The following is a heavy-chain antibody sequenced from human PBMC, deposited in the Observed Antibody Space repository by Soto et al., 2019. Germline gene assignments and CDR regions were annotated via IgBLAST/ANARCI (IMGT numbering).Heavy chain of an antibody. CDR3: ARHLLANSHYVY. J-gene: IGHJ4*02. CDR1: GYRFTSYW. Sequence: PGESLKVSWNVSGYRFTSYWISWVLQMPGKGLEWMGRIDPSDSYTNYSPSFQGHVTISADKSISTAYLQWSSLKASDTAMYYCARHLLANSHYVYWGQGTLVTVSS. D-gene: IGHD7-27*01. CDR2: IDPSDSYT. V-gene: IGHV5-10-1*01.